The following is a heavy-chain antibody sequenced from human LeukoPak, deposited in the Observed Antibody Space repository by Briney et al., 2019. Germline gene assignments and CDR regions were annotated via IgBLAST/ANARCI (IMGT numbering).Heavy chain of an antibody. J-gene: IGHJ4*02. D-gene: IGHD3-3*02. CDR3: AKDGPTGLKARSIRQPDY. CDR1: GFTFSNYG. CDR2: ISYDGSNK. Sequence: GGSLRLSCAASGFTFSNYGMHWVRQAPGKGLEWVAVISYDGSNKYYADSVKGRFTISRDNSKNTLYLQMNSLRAEDTAVYYCAKDGPTGLKARSIRQPDYWGQGTLVTVSS. V-gene: IGHV3-30*18.